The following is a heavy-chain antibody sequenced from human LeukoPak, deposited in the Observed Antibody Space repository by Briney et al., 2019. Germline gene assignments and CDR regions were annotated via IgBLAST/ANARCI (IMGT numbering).Heavy chain of an antibody. Sequence: SETLSLTCTVSGGSISSSSYYWGWIRQPPGKGLEWIGSIYYSGSTYYNPSLKSRVTISVDTSKNQFSLKLSSVTAADTAVYYCARWSMVRGYYFDYWGQGTLVTVSS. CDR3: ARWSMVRGYYFDY. V-gene: IGHV4-39*07. CDR1: GGSISSSSYY. J-gene: IGHJ4*02. D-gene: IGHD3-10*01. CDR2: IYYSGST.